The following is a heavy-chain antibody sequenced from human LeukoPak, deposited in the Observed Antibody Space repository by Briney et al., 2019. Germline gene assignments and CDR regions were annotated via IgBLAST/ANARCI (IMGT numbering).Heavy chain of an antibody. J-gene: IGHJ4*02. Sequence: GGSLRLSCEASGFTFSSYAMSWVRQAPGKGLEWVSAISGSGGSTYYADSVKGRFTISRDNSKNTLYLQMNSLRAEDTAVYYCAKDRFIVGAHDYWGQGTLVTVSS. CDR3: AKDRFIVGAHDY. CDR1: GFTFSSYA. V-gene: IGHV3-23*01. CDR2: ISGSGGST. D-gene: IGHD1-26*01.